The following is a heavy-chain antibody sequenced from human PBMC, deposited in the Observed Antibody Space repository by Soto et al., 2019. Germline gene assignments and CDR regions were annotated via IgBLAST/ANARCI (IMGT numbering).Heavy chain of an antibody. J-gene: IGHJ4*02. D-gene: IGHD5-12*01. CDR3: ARHSSSSGYDKQLWLIDY. CDR2: IYYSGST. V-gene: IGHV4-39*01. CDR1: GGSISSSSYY. Sequence: QLQLQESGPGLVKPSETLSLTCTVSGGSISSSSYYWGWIRQPPGKGLEWIGSIYYSGSTYYNPSLKSRVTISVDTSKNQFSLKLSSVTAADTAVYYCARHSSSSGYDKQLWLIDYWGQGTLVTVSS.